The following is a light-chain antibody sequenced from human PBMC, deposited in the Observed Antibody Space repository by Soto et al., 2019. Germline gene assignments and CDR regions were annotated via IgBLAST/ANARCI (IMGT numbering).Light chain of an antibody. V-gene: IGLV2-14*01. J-gene: IGLJ3*02. CDR1: SSDIGGYNY. CDR3: SSYTTSSTLVV. CDR2: EVS. Sequence: QSVLTQPASVSGSPGQSITIACTGTSSDIGGYNYVSWYQQHPGKAPKLMIYEVSNRPSGVSSRFSGSKSANTASLTISGLQAEDEADYYCSSYTTSSTLVVFGGGTKVTVL.